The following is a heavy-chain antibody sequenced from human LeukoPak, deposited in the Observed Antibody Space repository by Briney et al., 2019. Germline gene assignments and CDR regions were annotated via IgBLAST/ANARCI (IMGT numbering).Heavy chain of an antibody. J-gene: IGHJ4*02. CDR1: GGSISSSSYY. CDR2: IHTSGTM. CDR3: ARGILRDYYDSSGLYHRGGVGY. D-gene: IGHD3-22*01. Sequence: SETLSLTCTVSGGSISSSSYYWSWIRQPAGRGLEWIGHIHTSGTMNYNASLKSRVRISVETSKNQFSLRLSSVTAADTAVYFCARGILRDYYDSSGLYHRGGVGYWGQGTLVTVSS. V-gene: IGHV4-61*09.